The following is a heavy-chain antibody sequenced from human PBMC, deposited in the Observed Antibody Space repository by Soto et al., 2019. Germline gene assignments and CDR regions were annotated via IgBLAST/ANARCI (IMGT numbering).Heavy chain of an antibody. D-gene: IGHD2-15*01. CDR3: VRDSRWTFDH. CDR1: GFTFGPYS. V-gene: IGHV3-48*01. Sequence: EVQLVESGGGLVQPGGSLRLSCTASGFTFGPYSMNWVRQAPGKALEWISYIRGSDFSAIAYAYSVKGRFTISRDDGKNSLYLQMGDLRAEDTAIYYCVRDSRWTFDHWGQGALVTVSS. CDR2: IRGSDFSAI. J-gene: IGHJ4*02.